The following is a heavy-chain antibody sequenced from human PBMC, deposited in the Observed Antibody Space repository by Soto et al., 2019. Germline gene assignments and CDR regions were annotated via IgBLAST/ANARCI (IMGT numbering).Heavy chain of an antibody. V-gene: IGHV3-21*01. CDR1: GFTFSSYS. D-gene: IGHD3-10*01. CDR3: ARDPIIAMVRGVINWFDP. CDR2: ISRSSSYI. Sequence: PGGSLRLSCAASGFTFSSYSMNWVRQAPGKGLEWVSSISRSSSYIYYADSVKGRFTISRDNAKNSLYLQMNSLRAEDTAVYYCARDPIIAMVRGVINWFDPWGQETLVTVSS. J-gene: IGHJ5*02.